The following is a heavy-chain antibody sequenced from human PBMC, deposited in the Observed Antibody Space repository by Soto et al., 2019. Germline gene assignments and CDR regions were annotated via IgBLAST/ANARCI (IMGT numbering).Heavy chain of an antibody. CDR3: ARGGTAYYYDSSGYYYCNY. CDR1: GGTFSSYA. J-gene: IGHJ4*02. Sequence: SVKVSCKASGGTFSSYAISWVRQAPGQGLEWMGGIIPIFGTANYAQKFQGRVTITADKSTSTAYMELSSLRSEDTAVYYCARGGTAYYYDSSGYYYCNYWGQGTLVTVSS. CDR2: IIPIFGTA. V-gene: IGHV1-69*06. D-gene: IGHD3-22*01.